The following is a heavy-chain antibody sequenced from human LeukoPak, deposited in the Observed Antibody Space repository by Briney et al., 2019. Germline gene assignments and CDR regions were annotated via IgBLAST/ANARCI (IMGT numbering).Heavy chain of an antibody. CDR2: INRSGST. J-gene: IGHJ4*02. Sequence: SETLSLTCAVYGGSFSGYYWSWIRQPPGKGLEWIGEINRSGSTNYNPSLKSRVTISVDTSKNQFSLKLSSVTAADTAVYYCARGSDYGDYPYYFDYWGQGTLVTVSS. CDR3: ARGSDYGDYPYYFDY. V-gene: IGHV4-34*01. CDR1: GGSFSGYY. D-gene: IGHD4-17*01.